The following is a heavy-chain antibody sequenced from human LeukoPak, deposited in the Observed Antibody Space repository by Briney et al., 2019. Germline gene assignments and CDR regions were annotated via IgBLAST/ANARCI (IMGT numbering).Heavy chain of an antibody. Sequence: PSETLFLTCTVSGGSISSGGYYWSWIRQHPGKGLEWIGYIYYSGSTYYNPSLKSRVTISVDTSKNQFSLKLSSVTAADTAVYYCARSPGTAAIRGWFDPWGQGTLVTVSS. V-gene: IGHV4-31*03. CDR3: ARSPGTAAIRGWFDP. J-gene: IGHJ5*02. D-gene: IGHD2-2*01. CDR1: GGSISSGGYY. CDR2: IYYSGST.